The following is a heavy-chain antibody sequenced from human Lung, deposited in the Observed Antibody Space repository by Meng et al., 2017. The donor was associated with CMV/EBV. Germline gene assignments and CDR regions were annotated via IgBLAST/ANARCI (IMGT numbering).Heavy chain of an antibody. Sequence: QGQLQESAPGLVKPAHALSLTCPVSGCSISSGDYYWSWIRQPPGKGLEWIGYIYYSGSTYYHPSLKSRVTISVDTSKTYFSLKLRSVTAADTAVYYCARDLEYWGQGTLVTVSS. V-gene: IGHV4-30-4*08. CDR2: IYYSGST. D-gene: IGHD1-1*01. CDR1: GCSISSGDYY. CDR3: ARDLEY. J-gene: IGHJ4*02.